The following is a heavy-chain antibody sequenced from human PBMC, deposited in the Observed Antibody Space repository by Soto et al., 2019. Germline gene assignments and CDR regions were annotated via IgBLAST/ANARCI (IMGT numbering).Heavy chain of an antibody. CDR3: ARGTYGYYSYFGLDV. V-gene: IGHV1-18*01. D-gene: IGHD3-10*01. Sequence: QVQLVQSRAEVKKPGASVKVSCKASGYTFTTYGISWVRQAPGQGLEWMGWISAYNGNTNYVQKFQGRVTMTTDTSTSTAYMEPRSLTSDDTAVYYCARGTYGYYSYFGLDVWGQGTKVTVSS. CDR1: GYTFTTYG. J-gene: IGHJ6*02. CDR2: ISAYNGNT.